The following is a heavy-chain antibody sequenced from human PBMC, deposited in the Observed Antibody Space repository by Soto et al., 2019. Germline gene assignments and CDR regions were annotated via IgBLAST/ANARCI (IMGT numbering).Heavy chain of an antibody. D-gene: IGHD6-13*01. Sequence: SETLSLTCTVSGGSISSYYWSWIRQPPGKGLEWIGYIYYSGSTNYNPSLKSRVTISVDTSKNQFSLKLSSVTAADTAVYYCARARYSSSWHTSTYYFDYWGQGTLVTVSS. V-gene: IGHV4-59*01. J-gene: IGHJ4*02. CDR1: GGSISSYY. CDR3: ARARYSSSWHTSTYYFDY. CDR2: IYYSGST.